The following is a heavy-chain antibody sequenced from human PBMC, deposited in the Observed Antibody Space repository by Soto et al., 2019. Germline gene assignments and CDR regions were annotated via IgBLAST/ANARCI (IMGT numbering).Heavy chain of an antibody. Sequence: GGSLRLSCAASGFTFSSYGMHWVRQAPGKGLEWVAVIWYDGSNKYYADSVKGRFTISRDNSKNTLYLQMNSLRAEDTAVYYCAKDLGYDFWSGYRPHYNWFDPWGQGTLVTVSS. CDR2: IWYDGSNK. CDR1: GFTFSSYG. V-gene: IGHV3-30*02. D-gene: IGHD3-3*01. CDR3: AKDLGYDFWSGYRPHYNWFDP. J-gene: IGHJ5*02.